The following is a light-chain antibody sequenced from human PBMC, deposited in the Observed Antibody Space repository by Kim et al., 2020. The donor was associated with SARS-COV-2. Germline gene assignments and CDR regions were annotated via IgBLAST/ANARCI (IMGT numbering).Light chain of an antibody. Sequence: EIVLTQSPGTLSLSPGERATLSCRASQSVSSNYLAWYQQNPGQAPRLLIYGASTRATGIPDRFSGSGSGTDFTLTISRLEPEDYAVYYCQEYGSSRTFGLGTKLEI. CDR3: QEYGSSRT. J-gene: IGKJ1*01. CDR2: GAS. CDR1: QSVSSNY. V-gene: IGKV3-20*01.